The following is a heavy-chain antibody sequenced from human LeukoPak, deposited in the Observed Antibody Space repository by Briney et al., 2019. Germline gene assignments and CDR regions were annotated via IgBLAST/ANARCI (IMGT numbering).Heavy chain of an antibody. Sequence: GGSLRLSCAASGFTFSSYSMNWVRQAPGKGLEWVSSISSSSSYIYYADSVKGRFTISRVNAKNSLYLQMNSLRAEDTAVYYCARTAMVKGGFDYWGQGTLVTVSS. V-gene: IGHV3-21*01. CDR3: ARTAMVKGGFDY. CDR1: GFTFSSYS. D-gene: IGHD5-18*01. J-gene: IGHJ4*02. CDR2: ISSSSSYI.